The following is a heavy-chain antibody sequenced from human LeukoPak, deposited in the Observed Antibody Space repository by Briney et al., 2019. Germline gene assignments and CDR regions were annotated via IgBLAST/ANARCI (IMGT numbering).Heavy chain of an antibody. Sequence: GGSLRLSCAASGFTVSSNYMSWVRQAPGKGLEWVSVIYSGGSTYYADPVKGRFTISRDNSKNTLYLQMNSLRAEDTAVYYCARARGVRESPYGFPYYYYGMDVWGQGTTVTVSS. J-gene: IGHJ6*02. CDR2: IYSGGST. CDR1: GFTVSSNY. V-gene: IGHV3-66*01. CDR3: ARARGVRESPYGFPYYYYGMDV. D-gene: IGHD4-17*01.